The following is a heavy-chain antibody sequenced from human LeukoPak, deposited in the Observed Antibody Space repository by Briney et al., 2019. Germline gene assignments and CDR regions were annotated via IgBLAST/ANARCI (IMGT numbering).Heavy chain of an antibody. V-gene: IGHV1-18*01. CDR3: ARESYNSGSYYNDY. D-gene: IGHD3-10*01. CDR1: GYTFTSYG. Sequence: APVKVSCKASGYTFTSYGISWVRQAPGQGLEWMGWISAYNANTNYAQKLQGRVTMTTDTSTRTAYMELRSLRSDDTAVYYCARESYNSGSYYNDYWGQGTLVTVSS. CDR2: ISAYNANT. J-gene: IGHJ4*02.